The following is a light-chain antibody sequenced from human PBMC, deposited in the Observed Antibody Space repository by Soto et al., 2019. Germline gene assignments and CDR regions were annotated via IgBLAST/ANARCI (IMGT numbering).Light chain of an antibody. CDR3: SSWDGSLSGYV. J-gene: IGLJ1*01. CDR1: SSNIGSNY. V-gene: IGLV1-47*02. Sequence: QSVLTQPPSASGTPEQGVTISCSASSSNIGSNYVYWYQQLPGTAPKLLIYNNNQRPSGVPDRFSASKSGTSASLAIRGLRSDDEADYYCSSWDGSLSGYVFGAGTKVTV. CDR2: NNN.